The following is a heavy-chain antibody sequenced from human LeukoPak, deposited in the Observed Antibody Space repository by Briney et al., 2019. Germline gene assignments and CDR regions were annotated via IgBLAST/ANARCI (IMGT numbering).Heavy chain of an antibody. CDR3: ARDSGPPYYDFWSGHLPRGYMDV. CDR1: GFTFSDYY. Sequence: GGSLRLSCAVSGFTFSDYYMSWIRQAPGKGLEWVSYISSSGSTIYYADSVKGRFTISRDNAKNSLYLQMNSLRAEDTAVYYCARDSGPPYYDFWSGHLPRGYMDVWGKGTTVTVSS. V-gene: IGHV3-11*04. J-gene: IGHJ6*03. CDR2: ISSSGSTI. D-gene: IGHD3-3*01.